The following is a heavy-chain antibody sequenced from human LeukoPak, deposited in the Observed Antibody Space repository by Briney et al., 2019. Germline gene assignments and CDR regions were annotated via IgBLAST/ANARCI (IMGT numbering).Heavy chain of an antibody. D-gene: IGHD1-26*01. Sequence: ASVKVSCKASGYSFDRYGINWLRQAPGQGLEWMGWINTNTGNPTYAQGFTGRFVFSLDTSVSTAYLQISGLKADDTAVYYCARDSISGSYVHFDHWGQGTLVTVSS. J-gene: IGHJ4*02. CDR2: INTNTGNP. CDR3: ARDSISGSYVHFDH. CDR1: GYSFDRYG. V-gene: IGHV7-4-1*02.